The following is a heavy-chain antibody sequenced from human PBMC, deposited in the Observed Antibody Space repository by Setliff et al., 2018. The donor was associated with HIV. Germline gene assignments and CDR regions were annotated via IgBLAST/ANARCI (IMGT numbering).Heavy chain of an antibody. CDR3: ARRGWNGYKSCED. D-gene: IGHD1-1*01. J-gene: IGHJ4*02. CDR1: GGSFSDYS. V-gene: IGHV4-34*01. Sequence: SETLSLTCAVYGGSFSDYSWNWIRQPPGKGLEWIGEINHSGSTNCNPSLQSRVTISVDTSKKQVSLNVRSVTAADTAVYYCARRGWNGYKSCEDWGQGTQVTVSS. CDR2: INHSGST.